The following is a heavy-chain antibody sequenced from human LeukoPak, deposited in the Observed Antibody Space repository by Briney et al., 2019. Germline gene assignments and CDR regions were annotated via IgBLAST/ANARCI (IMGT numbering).Heavy chain of an antibody. Sequence: PSETLSLTCTVSGGSVSNASYYWSWIRQPPGKGLDWIGYVYYSGSTNYSPSLKSRVTVSVDTSKNQFSLKLSSVTAADTAVYYCARSSPYIAAVWGQGTLVTVSS. D-gene: IGHD6-25*01. CDR3: ARSSPYIAAV. CDR2: VYYSGST. J-gene: IGHJ4*02. CDR1: GGSVSNASYY. V-gene: IGHV4-61*01.